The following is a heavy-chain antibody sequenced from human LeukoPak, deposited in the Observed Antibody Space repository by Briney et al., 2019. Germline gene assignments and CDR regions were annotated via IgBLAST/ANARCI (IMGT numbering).Heavy chain of an antibody. J-gene: IGHJ4*02. CDR3: AKDPAFSHDYYDSSGYRDY. D-gene: IGHD3-22*01. CDR2: IRYDGSNK. V-gene: IGHV3-30*02. CDR1: GFTFSSYG. Sequence: GGSLRLSCAASGFTFSSYGMHWVRQAPGKGLDWVAFIRYDGSNKYYADSVKGRFTISRDNSKNTLYLQMNSLRAEDTAVYYCAKDPAFSHDYYDSSGYRDYWGQGTLFTVSS.